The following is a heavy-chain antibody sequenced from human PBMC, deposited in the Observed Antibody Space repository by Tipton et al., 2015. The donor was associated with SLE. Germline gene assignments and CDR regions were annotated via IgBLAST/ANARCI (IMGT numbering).Heavy chain of an antibody. Sequence: TLSLTCTVSGYSLSTGYYWSWIRQPPGKGLEWIGEINHSGSTNYNPSLKSRVTISVDTSKNQFSLKLSSVNAADTAVYYCARSLQSTGYIPGYWGQGTLVTVSS. D-gene: IGHD5-12*01. V-gene: IGHV4-38-2*02. CDR2: INHSGST. CDR3: ARSLQSTGYIPGY. J-gene: IGHJ4*02. CDR1: GYSLSTGYY.